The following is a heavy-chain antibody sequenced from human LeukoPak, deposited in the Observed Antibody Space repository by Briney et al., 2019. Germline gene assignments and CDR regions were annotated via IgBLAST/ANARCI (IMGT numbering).Heavy chain of an antibody. D-gene: IGHD2-2*01. CDR1: GYTFTSYG. CDR2: IIAYNGNT. J-gene: IGHJ4*02. V-gene: IGHV1-18*01. CDR3: ARDYCSSTSCYRYFDY. Sequence: GASVKVSCKASGYTFTSYGISWVRQAPGQGLEWMGWIIAYNGNTNYAQKLQGRVTMTTDTSTSTAYMELRSVRSDDAAVYYCARDYCSSTSCYRYFDYWGQGTLVTVSS.